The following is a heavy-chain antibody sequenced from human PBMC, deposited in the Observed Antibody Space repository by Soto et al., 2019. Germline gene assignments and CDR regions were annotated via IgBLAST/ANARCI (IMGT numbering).Heavy chain of an antibody. V-gene: IGHV1-69*13. CDR2: IIPIFGTA. Sequence: SVKVSCKASGGTFSSYAISWVRQAPGQGLEWMGGIIPIFGTANYAQKFQGRVTITADESTSTAYMELSSLRSEDTAVYYCASKMDYYGSGSPPLYYYGMDVWGRGTTVTVSS. CDR3: ASKMDYYGSGSPPLYYYGMDV. CDR1: GGTFSSYA. J-gene: IGHJ6*02. D-gene: IGHD3-10*01.